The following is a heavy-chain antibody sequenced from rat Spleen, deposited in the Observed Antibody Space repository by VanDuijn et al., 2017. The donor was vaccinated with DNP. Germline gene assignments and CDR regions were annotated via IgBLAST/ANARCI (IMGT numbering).Heavy chain of an antibody. Sequence: EVQLVQSGGGLVQPGRSLKLSCAASGFTFSDYYMAWVRQAPTKGLEWVAYISYDGGVTYHGDSVKGRFTISRDIANSIRYLQMNSLRSEDMATYYCARHVLPLRVWDYWGQGVMVTVSS. CDR3: ARHVLPLRVWDY. V-gene: IGHV5-22*01. CDR2: ISYDGGVT. CDR1: GFTFSDYY. J-gene: IGHJ2*01. D-gene: IGHD1-4*01.